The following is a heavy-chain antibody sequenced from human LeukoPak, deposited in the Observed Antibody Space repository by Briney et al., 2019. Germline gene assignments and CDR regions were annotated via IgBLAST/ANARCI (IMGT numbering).Heavy chain of an antibody. D-gene: IGHD3-22*01. CDR3: ARGMGYYYDSSGYYETNRHDAFDI. CDR2: IIPIFGTA. CDR1: GGTFSSYA. J-gene: IGHJ3*02. Sequence: SVKVSCKASGGTFSSYAISWVRQAPGQGLEWMGGIIPIFGTANYAQKFQGRVTITTDESTSTAYMELSSLRSEDTAVYYCARGMGYYYDSSGYYETNRHDAFDIWGQGTMVTVSS. V-gene: IGHV1-69*05.